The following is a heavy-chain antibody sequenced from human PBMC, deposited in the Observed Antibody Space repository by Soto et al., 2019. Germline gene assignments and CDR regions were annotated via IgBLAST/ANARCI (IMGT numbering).Heavy chain of an antibody. D-gene: IGHD5-12*01. CDR3: AKSPAGGGYPPPNWFDP. Sequence: EGSLRLSCAASGFTFSSYAMSWVRQAPGEGLGWVSAISGSGGSTYYADSVKGRFTISRDNSQNTLYLQMNSLRAEDTAVYYCAKSPAGGGYPPPNWFDPWGPVPLV. V-gene: IGHV3-23*01. CDR1: GFTFSSYA. J-gene: IGHJ5*01. CDR2: ISGSGGST.